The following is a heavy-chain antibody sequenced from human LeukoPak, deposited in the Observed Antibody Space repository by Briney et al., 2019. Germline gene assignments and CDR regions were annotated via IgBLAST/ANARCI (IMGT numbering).Heavy chain of an antibody. CDR1: GGSINDYY. CDR3: ARAGQFISARPITFDY. CDR2: MYYTGST. Sequence: SETLSLTCTVSGGSINDYYWSWIRQPPGKGLDWIGYMYYTGSTNYNPSLKSRVTMSVDTSKTRFFLKLSSVTAADTALYYCARAGQFISARPITFDYWGQGSLVTVSS. D-gene: IGHD6-6*01. V-gene: IGHV4-59*01. J-gene: IGHJ4*02.